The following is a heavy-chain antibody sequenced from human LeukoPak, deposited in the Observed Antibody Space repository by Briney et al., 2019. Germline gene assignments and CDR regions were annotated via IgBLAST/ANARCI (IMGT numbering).Heavy chain of an antibody. CDR2: INHSGST. CDR1: GGSISSYY. D-gene: IGHD6-13*01. Sequence: NSSETLSLACTVSGGSISSYYWSWIRQPPGKGLEWIGEINHSGSTNYNPSLKSRVTISVDTSKNQFSLKLSSVTAADTAVYYCARGVRGYSSRKFDYWGQGTLVTVSS. J-gene: IGHJ4*02. CDR3: ARGVRGYSSRKFDY. V-gene: IGHV4-34*01.